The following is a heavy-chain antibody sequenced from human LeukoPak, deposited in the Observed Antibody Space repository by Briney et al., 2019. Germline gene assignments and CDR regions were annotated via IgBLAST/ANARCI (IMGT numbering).Heavy chain of an antibody. CDR2: AYYRSKWHI. D-gene: IGHD4-23*01. J-gene: IGHJ4*02. CDR1: GDSVSSSSSA. V-gene: IGHV6-1*01. Sequence: SQTLSLTCAISGDSVSSSSSAWSWIRQSPSRGLEWLGRAYYRSKWHIDYAESVKSRITINPDTSKNEFSLQLNSVTPEDTAVYYCARNSRPDFDYWGEGTLVTVSS. CDR3: ARNSRPDFDY.